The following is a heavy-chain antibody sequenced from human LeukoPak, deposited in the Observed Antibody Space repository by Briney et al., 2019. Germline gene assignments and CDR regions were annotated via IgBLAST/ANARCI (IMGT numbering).Heavy chain of an antibody. Sequence: GGSLRLSCAASGFTFGSYAMSWVRQAPGKGLEWVSAISGSGGSTYYADSVKGRFTISRDNSKHTLYLQMNSLRAEDTAVYYCAKEEKYDYYYYYGMDVWGQGTTVTVSS. V-gene: IGHV3-23*01. CDR2: ISGSGGST. CDR1: GFTFGSYA. D-gene: IGHD2-2*01. CDR3: AKEEKYDYYYYYGMDV. J-gene: IGHJ6*02.